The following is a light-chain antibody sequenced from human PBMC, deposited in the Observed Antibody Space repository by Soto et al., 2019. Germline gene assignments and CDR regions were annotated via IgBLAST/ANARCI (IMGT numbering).Light chain of an antibody. CDR3: QSYDNNNPVI. Sequence: NFMLTQPHSVSESPGKTVTISCTRSSGSIASNYVQWYQQRPGSAPTTVIYEDDQRPSGVPDRFSGPIDSSSNSASLTISGLKTEDEADYYCQSYDNNNPVIFGGGTKLTVL. J-gene: IGLJ2*01. CDR1: SGSIASNY. CDR2: EDD. V-gene: IGLV6-57*04.